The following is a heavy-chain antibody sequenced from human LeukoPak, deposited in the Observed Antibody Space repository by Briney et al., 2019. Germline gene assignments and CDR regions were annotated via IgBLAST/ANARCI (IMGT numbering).Heavy chain of an antibody. CDR2: IHYSGST. Sequence: RSSETLSLTCTVSGVSIRSHYWSWIRQPPGKGLEWIGYIHYSGSTNSNPSLKSRVSISVDTSKNQFSLKLSSVTAADTAVYYCARPYDRHLNDAFDIWGQGTMVTVSS. V-gene: IGHV4-59*08. CDR1: GVSIRSHY. J-gene: IGHJ3*02. D-gene: IGHD3-22*01. CDR3: ARPYDRHLNDAFDI.